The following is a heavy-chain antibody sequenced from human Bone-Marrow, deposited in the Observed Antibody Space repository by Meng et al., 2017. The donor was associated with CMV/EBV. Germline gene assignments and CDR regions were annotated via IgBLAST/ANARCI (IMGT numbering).Heavy chain of an antibody. CDR3: AKGPKITIFGVVIEGGMDV. V-gene: IGHV3-33*06. CDR2: IWYDGSNK. J-gene: IGHJ6*02. D-gene: IGHD3-3*01. Sequence: GESLKISCAASGFTFSSYGMHWVRQAPGKGLERVAVIWYDGSNKYYADSVKGRFTISRDNSKNTLYLQMNSLRAEDTAVYYCAKGPKITIFGVVIEGGMDVWGQGTTITVSS. CDR1: GFTFSSYG.